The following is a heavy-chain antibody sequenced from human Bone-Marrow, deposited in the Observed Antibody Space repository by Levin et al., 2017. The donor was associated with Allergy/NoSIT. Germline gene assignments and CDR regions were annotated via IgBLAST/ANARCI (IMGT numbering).Heavy chain of an antibody. J-gene: IGHJ5*01. CDR1: GGSTSSSSYY. CDR3: ARLGYNDREFDF. V-gene: IGHV4-39*01. D-gene: IGHD3-22*01. Sequence: ASETLSLTCTVSGGSTSSSSYYWGWIRQPPGQGLEWIGMIYYSGGTYYNPSLKSRLTISVDTSKNQFSLKLRSVTAEDTAVYYCARLGYNDREFDFWGQGTLVSVSS. CDR2: IYYSGGT.